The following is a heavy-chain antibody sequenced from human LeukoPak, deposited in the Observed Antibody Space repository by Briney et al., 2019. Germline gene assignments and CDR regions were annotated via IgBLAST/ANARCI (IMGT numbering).Heavy chain of an antibody. J-gene: IGHJ3*02. Sequence: GGSLRLSCAASGFTFSSYAMSWVRQAPGKGLEWVSGISDSGAITYDADSVKGRFTISRDNSKNTLYLQMNSLRAEDTAVYYCAKGSSSSWFRAPFDIWGQGTMVTVS. CDR2: ISDSGAIT. CDR3: AKGSSSSWFRAPFDI. D-gene: IGHD6-13*01. CDR1: GFTFSSYA. V-gene: IGHV3-23*01.